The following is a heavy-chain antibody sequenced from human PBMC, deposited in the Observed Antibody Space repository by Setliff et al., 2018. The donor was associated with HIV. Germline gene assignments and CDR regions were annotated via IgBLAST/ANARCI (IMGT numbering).Heavy chain of an antibody. J-gene: IGHJ4*02. CDR2: IIWNSGFT. Sequence: PGGSLRLSCAVSGFTSNDHGMHWVRQVPGKGLEWVAGIIWNSGFTGYADSVRGRFTISRDDAENSVFLQMNSLRAEDTAVYYCSRWPFDYWGQGTLVTVSS. V-gene: IGHV3-9*02. D-gene: IGHD2-15*01. CDR3: SRWPFDY. CDR1: GFTSNDHG.